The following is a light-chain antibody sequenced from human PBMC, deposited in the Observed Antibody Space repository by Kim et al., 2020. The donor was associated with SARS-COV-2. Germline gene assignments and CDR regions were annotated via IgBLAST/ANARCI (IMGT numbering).Light chain of an antibody. CDR3: QHYNNWPPWT. V-gene: IGKV3-15*01. J-gene: IGKJ1*01. Sequence: EIEMTQSPATLSVSPGESATLSCRASQTVNSNLAWYQQKPGQAPRLLIYGASTRAAGIPARFSGSGSGTEFTLIINSLQSEDFAVYYCQHYNNWPPWTFGQGTKVDIK. CDR1: QTVNSN. CDR2: GAS.